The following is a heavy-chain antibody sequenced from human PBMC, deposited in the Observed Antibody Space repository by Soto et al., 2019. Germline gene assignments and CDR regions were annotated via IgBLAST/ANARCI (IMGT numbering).Heavy chain of an antibody. V-gene: IGHV1-2*04. D-gene: IGHD2-2*01. CDR1: GYTFTGYY. CDR3: ARDGSRDIVVVPTAYYYYGMDV. Sequence: QVQLVQSGAEVKKPGASVKVSCKASGYTFTGYYMHRVRQAPGQGLEWMGWINPNSGGTNYAQKFQGWVTMTRDTSISTAYMELSRLRSDDTAVYYCARDGSRDIVVVPTAYYYYGMDVWGQGTTVTVSS. CDR2: INPNSGGT. J-gene: IGHJ6*02.